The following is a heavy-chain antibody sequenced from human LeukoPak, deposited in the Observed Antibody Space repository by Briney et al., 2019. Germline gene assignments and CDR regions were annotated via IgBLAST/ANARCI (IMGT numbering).Heavy chain of an antibody. CDR3: ARNSGYDPQYYYDSSGTGLKSGRGRRSNYFDY. J-gene: IGHJ4*02. CDR1: GGSISSASYY. V-gene: IGHV4-39*07. D-gene: IGHD3-22*01. CDR2: IYYSGST. Sequence: SSETLSLTCTGSGGSISSASYYWGWIRQPPGKGLEWIGSIYYSGSTYYNPSLKSQVTISVDTTKNQFSLKLSSVTAADTAVYYCARNSGYDPQYYYDSSGTGLKSGRGRRSNYFDYWGQGTLVTVSS.